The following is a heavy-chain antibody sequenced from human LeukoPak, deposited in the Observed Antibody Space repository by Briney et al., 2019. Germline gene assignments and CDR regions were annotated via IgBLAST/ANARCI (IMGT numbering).Heavy chain of an antibody. CDR2: IYSGGST. J-gene: IGHJ6*02. V-gene: IGHV3-53*01. CDR1: GFTVSSNY. CDR3: ARDIAAAGPGVFYYGMDV. D-gene: IGHD6-13*01. Sequence: PGGSLRLSCAASGFTVSSNYMSWVRQAPGKGLEWVSVIYSGGSTYYADSVKGRFTISRDNSKNTLYLQMNSLRAEDTAVYYCARDIAAAGPGVFYYGMDVWGQGTTVTVSS.